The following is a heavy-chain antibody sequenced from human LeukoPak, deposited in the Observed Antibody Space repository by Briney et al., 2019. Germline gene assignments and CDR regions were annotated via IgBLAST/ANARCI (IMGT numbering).Heavy chain of an antibody. V-gene: IGHV3-48*03. CDR2: ISSVGSTI. CDR3: ARGGIVLVNAPGRRYGMDV. J-gene: IGHJ6*02. D-gene: IGHD2-21*01. CDR1: GFTFGSYE. Sequence: GGSLRLSCAVSGFTFGSYEMHWVRQAPGKGLEWVSHISSVGSTIFYADSVKGRFTISRDNAKNSLYLQMNSLRAEDTAVYYCARGGIVLVNAPGRRYGMDVWGQGTTVTVSS.